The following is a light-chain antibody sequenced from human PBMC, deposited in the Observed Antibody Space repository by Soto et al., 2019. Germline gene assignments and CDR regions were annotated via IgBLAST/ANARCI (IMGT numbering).Light chain of an antibody. Sequence: QSALTQPASVSGSPGQSITISCTGTSDDIGGYNYVSWYQQYPGKAPKLMIYEGSKRPSGVSNRFSGSRSGNAASLDISGLQAEDEADYYCSSYTSRSTVIFGGGTKVTVL. CDR3: SSYTSRSTVI. CDR2: EGS. CDR1: SDDIGGYNY. J-gene: IGLJ2*01. V-gene: IGLV2-14*01.